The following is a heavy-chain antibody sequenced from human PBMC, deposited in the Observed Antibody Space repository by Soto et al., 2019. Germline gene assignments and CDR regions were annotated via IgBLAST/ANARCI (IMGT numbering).Heavy chain of an antibody. CDR3: ARDVELNYYDSSGRRFDP. CDR1: GGSISSSSSY. D-gene: IGHD3-22*01. Sequence: SETLSLTCTVSGGSISSSSSYWGWIRQPPGKGLEWIGNMYYTGSTYYNPSLKSRVTISVDTSKNQISLKLSSVTAADTAVYYCARDVELNYYDSSGRRFDPWGQGTLVTVSS. CDR2: MYYTGST. J-gene: IGHJ5*02. V-gene: IGHV4-39*02.